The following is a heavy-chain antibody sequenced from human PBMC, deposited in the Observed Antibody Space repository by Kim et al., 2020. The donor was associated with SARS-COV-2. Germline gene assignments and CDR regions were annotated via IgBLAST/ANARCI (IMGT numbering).Heavy chain of an antibody. J-gene: IGHJ4*02. D-gene: IGHD2-2*01. CDR2: ISGSGGST. CDR3: AKSDSSTSAAG. V-gene: IGHV3-23*01. Sequence: GGSLRLSCAASGFTFSSYAMSWVRQAPGKGLEWVSAISGSGGSTYYADSVKGRFTISRDNSKNTLYLQMNGLRAEDTAVYYCAKSDSSTSAAGWGQGTLVTVSS. CDR1: GFTFSSYA.